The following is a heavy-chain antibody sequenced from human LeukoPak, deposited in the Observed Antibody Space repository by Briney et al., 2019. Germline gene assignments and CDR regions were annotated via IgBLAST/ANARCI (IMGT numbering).Heavy chain of an antibody. CDR2: INPKTGGT. V-gene: IGHV1-2*02. CDR3: ARATAENDY. J-gene: IGHJ4*02. D-gene: IGHD1-14*01. CDR1: GYTFTGYY. Sequence: GASVKLSCKASGYTFTGYYMHWVRQAPGQGLEWMGWINPKTGGTNYLHKFQGRVSMTRDTSISTAYMELSRLRSDHTAVYYCARATAENDYGGQGTLLTVSS.